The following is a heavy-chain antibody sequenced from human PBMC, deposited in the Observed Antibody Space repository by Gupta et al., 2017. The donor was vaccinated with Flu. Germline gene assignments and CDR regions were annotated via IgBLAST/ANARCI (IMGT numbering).Heavy chain of an antibody. Sequence: YIHGVRQAPGQGLEWMGRINPNSGGTKYAQKFQGRVTMTRDTSINTVYMELSSLRSDDTAVYYCARVGYCSTTSCNEPFDLWGQGTLVSVSS. V-gene: IGHV1-2*06. CDR3: ARVGYCSTTSCNEPFDL. D-gene: IGHD2-2*01. J-gene: IGHJ4*02. CDR1: Y. CDR2: INPNSGGT.